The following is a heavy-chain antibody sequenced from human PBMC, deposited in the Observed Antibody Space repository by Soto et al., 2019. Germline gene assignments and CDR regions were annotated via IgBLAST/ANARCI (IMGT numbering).Heavy chain of an antibody. J-gene: IGHJ3*02. CDR2: INPSGGST. D-gene: IGHD5-18*01. V-gene: IGHV1-46*01. CDR1: GYTFTSYY. Sequence: QVQLVQSGAEVKKPGASVKVSCKASGYTFTSYYMHWVRQAPGQGLEWMGIINPSGGSTSYAQKFQGRDTMTRDTSTSTVYMELSSLRSEDTAVYYCAFQAIPDAFDIWGQGTMVTVSS. CDR3: AFQAIPDAFDI.